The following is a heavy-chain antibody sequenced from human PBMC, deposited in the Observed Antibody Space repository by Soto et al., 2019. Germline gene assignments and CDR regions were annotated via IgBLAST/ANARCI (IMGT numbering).Heavy chain of an antibody. D-gene: IGHD3-22*01. CDR2: IYYSGST. CDR3: ASGYPNWFDP. J-gene: IGHJ5*02. CDR1: GGSISSGGYY. V-gene: IGHV4-31*03. Sequence: NPSETLSLACTVSGGSISSGGYYWSWIRQHPGKGLEWIGYIYYSGSTYYNPSLKSRVTISVDTSKNQFSLKLSSVTAADTAVYYCASGYPNWFDPWGQGTLVTVSS.